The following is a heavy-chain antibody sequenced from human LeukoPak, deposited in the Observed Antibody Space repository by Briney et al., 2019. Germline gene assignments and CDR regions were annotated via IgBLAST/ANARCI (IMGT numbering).Heavy chain of an antibody. Sequence: PSETLSLTCGVYGGSFSGHYWSWIRQPPGKGLEGIGESNDSGSTNYNPSLKSRVTISVDTSKNHFSLKLSSVTAADTAVYYCARGRRQWLVPRSDYYFYMDVWGKGTTVTVSS. D-gene: IGHD6-19*01. V-gene: IGHV4-34*01. CDR3: ARGRRQWLVPRSDYYFYMDV. J-gene: IGHJ6*03. CDR2: SNDSGST. CDR1: GGSFSGHY.